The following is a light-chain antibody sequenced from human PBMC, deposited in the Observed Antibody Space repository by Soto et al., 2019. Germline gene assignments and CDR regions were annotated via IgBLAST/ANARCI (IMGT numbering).Light chain of an antibody. CDR3: CSYSTSNTHNYV. J-gene: IGLJ1*01. Sequence: QPVLTQPASVSGSPGQSITVSCTGTTSDIGGYNYVSWYQHHPGKAPQLLIYEVNLRPSGVSDRFSASKSGDTASLTISGLQAGDEADYYCCSYSTSNTHNYVFGTGTKLTVL. CDR1: TSDIGGYNY. V-gene: IGLV2-14*01. CDR2: EVN.